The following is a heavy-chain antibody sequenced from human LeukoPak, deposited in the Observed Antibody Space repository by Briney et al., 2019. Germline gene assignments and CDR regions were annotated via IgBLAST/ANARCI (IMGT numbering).Heavy chain of an antibody. J-gene: IGHJ4*02. CDR2: IYYSGST. V-gene: IGHV4-59*01. Sequence: SETLSLTCTVSGGSISSYYWSWIRQPPGKGLEWIGYIYYSGSTNYNPSLKSRVTISVDTSKNQFSLKLSSVTAADTAVYYCASQAYYGSGSFDYWGQGTLDTVSS. CDR1: GGSISSYY. D-gene: IGHD3-10*01. CDR3: ASQAYYGSGSFDY.